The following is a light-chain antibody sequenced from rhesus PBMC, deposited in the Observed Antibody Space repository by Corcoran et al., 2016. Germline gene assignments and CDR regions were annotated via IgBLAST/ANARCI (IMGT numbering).Light chain of an antibody. CDR1: QSVRSR. CDR3: HRESKWSYS. V-gene: IGKV3-17*02. CDR2: DAT. J-gene: IGKJ2*01. Sequence: DIVMTQSPATLSLSPGERATLSCRASQSVRSRLAWYQQKPGQPPRLLIYDATSRVSGITNRFNGSWSGTDFTRTISSLEPEEVAIYFCHRESKWSYSFGQGTRVEI.